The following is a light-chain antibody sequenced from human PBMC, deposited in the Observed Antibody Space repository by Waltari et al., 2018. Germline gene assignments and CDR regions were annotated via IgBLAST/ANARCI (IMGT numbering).Light chain of an antibody. V-gene: IGKV3-11*01. CDR2: DAS. Sequence: ELVLTQSPHTLSLSPGERATLSCRASQSVSSYLAWYQQKAGQAPRLLIYDASNRATGIPARFSGSGSGTDFTLTISSLEPEDFAVYYCQQRSNLITFGQGTRLEIK. J-gene: IGKJ5*01. CDR1: QSVSSY. CDR3: QQRSNLIT.